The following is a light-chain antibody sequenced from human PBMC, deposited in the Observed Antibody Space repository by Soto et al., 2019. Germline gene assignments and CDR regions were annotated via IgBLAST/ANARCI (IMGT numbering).Light chain of an antibody. V-gene: IGKV1-12*01. CDR3: QQYDSFSVT. Sequence: DVQMTQSPSSVSASVGDRVTITCRASQGIGSWLAWYQQRPGKAPKLLIYEASTLQGGVPSRFSGTRSGTDYTLTISSLQPEDFATYYCQQYDSFSVTFGQGTKVDIK. CDR2: EAS. CDR1: QGIGSW. J-gene: IGKJ1*01.